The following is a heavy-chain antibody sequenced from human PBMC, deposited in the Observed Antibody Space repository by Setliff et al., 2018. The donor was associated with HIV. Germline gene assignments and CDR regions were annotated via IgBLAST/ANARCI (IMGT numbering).Heavy chain of an antibody. CDR3: ARVDDDYVWARTYFDY. Sequence: GGSLRLSCAASGFTFSNYGMHWVRQAPGKGLEWVAVIWYDGSSKYYADSVKGRFTISRDNSKNTLYLQMSSLRADDTAVYYCARVDDDYVWARTYFDYWGQGSLVTVSS. V-gene: IGHV3-33*01. CDR2: IWYDGSSK. D-gene: IGHD3-16*01. J-gene: IGHJ4*02. CDR1: GFTFSNYG.